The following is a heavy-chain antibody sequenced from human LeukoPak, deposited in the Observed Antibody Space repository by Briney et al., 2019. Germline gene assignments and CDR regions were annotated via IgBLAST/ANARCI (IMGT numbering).Heavy chain of an antibody. D-gene: IGHD3-9*01. J-gene: IGHJ3*02. Sequence: ASVKVSCKASGYTFTSYDINWVRQATGQGLEWMGWMNPNSGNTGYAQKFQGRVTMTRNTSISTAYMELSSLRSEDTAVYYRARWDQWTYYDILTGYTDAFDIWGQGTMVTVSS. V-gene: IGHV1-8*01. CDR1: GYTFTSYD. CDR3: ARWDQWTYYDILTGYTDAFDI. CDR2: MNPNSGNT.